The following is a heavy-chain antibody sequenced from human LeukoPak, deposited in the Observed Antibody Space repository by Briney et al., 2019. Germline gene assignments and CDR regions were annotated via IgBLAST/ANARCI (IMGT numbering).Heavy chain of an antibody. CDR2: IGRSSTYK. D-gene: IGHD2-2*01. Sequence: GGSLRLSCAASGFTFSSYSMNWVRQAPGKGLEWVSSIGRSSTYKYYADSVKGRFTSSRDNAKNSLFLQMNSLRAEDTAVYYCARVGGYCSSTSCYGGSDYWGQGTLVTVSS. J-gene: IGHJ4*02. CDR3: ARVGGYCSSTSCYGGSDY. V-gene: IGHV3-21*01. CDR1: GFTFSSYS.